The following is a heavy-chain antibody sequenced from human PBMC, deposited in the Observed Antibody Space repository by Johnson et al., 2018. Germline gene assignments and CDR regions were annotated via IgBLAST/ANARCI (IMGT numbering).Heavy chain of an antibody. CDR3: AGVPYYFVWGSYRNAFDY. Sequence: QVQLQQWGAGLLKXSETLSLXCAVYGGSFSGYYWSWIRQPPGQGLEWIGEINQCGSTNYNPSLKSRVPISVDTSKNQVSLKLSSVTAADTAVYYCAGVPYYFVWGSYRNAFDYWGQGTLGTVSS. CDR1: GGSFSGYY. V-gene: IGHV4-34*01. J-gene: IGHJ4*02. D-gene: IGHD3-16*02. CDR2: INQCGST.